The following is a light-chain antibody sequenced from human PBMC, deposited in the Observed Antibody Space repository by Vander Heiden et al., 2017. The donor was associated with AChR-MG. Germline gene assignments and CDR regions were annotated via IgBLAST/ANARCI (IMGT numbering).Light chain of an antibody. Sequence: DIQMTQSPSTLSASVGDRVTITCRASQSSSRWLAWYQQKPGKAPKLLSYKASSLESGVPSRFSGSGSGTEFTLTISSLQPDDFATYYCQQYNSFWTFGQGTKVEIK. CDR1: QSSSRW. CDR2: KAS. V-gene: IGKV1-5*03. J-gene: IGKJ1*01. CDR3: QQYNSFWT.